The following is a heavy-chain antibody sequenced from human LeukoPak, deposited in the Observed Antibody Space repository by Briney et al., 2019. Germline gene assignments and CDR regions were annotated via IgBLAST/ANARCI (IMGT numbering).Heavy chain of an antibody. D-gene: IGHD1-7*01. J-gene: IGHJ3*02. CDR3: ARVYWNYAFDI. CDR1: GGSISSGDYY. Sequence: SETLSLTCTVSGGSISSGDYYWSWIRQPPGKGLEWIGYIYYSGSTYYNPSLRSRVTISVDTSKNQFSLKLSSVTAADTAVYYCARVYWNYAFDIWGQGTMVTVSS. CDR2: IYYSGST. V-gene: IGHV4-30-4*08.